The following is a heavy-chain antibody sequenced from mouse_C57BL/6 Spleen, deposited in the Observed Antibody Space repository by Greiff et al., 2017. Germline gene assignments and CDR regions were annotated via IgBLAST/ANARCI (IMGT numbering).Heavy chain of an antibody. J-gene: IGHJ4*01. Sequence: QVQLKESGAELAKPGASVKLSCKASGYTFTSYWMHWVKQRPGQGLEWIGYINPSSGYTKYNQKFKDKATLTADKSSSTAYMQLSSLTDEDSAVYYCARGRDYYGSSSYYAIDYWGQGTSVTVSS. V-gene: IGHV1-7*01. CDR2: INPSSGYT. D-gene: IGHD1-1*01. CDR1: GYTFTSYW. CDR3: ARGRDYYGSSSYYAIDY.